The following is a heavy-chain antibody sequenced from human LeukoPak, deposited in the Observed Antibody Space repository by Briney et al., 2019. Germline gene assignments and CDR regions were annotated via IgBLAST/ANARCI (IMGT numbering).Heavy chain of an antibody. J-gene: IGHJ4*02. D-gene: IGHD1-20*01. CDR3: ARVLSGTTALDY. CDR1: GYTFTSYG. CDR2: ISVYNVNT. Sequence: ASVKVSCKASGYTFTSYGISWVRQAPGQGLEWMGWISVYNVNTNYAQKFQGRVTMTTDTSTSTAYMELRSLRSDDTAGYYCARVLSGTTALDYWGQGTLVTVSS. V-gene: IGHV1-18*01.